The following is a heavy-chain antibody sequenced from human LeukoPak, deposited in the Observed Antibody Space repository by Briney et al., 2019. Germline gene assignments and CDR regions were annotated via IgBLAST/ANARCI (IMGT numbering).Heavy chain of an antibody. D-gene: IGHD6-13*01. J-gene: IGHJ4*02. CDR3: ARDIGEAVDY. CDR1: GLPFSRYW. CDR2: INSAGIST. V-gene: IGHV3-74*01. Sequence: GGPLRLSCTASGLPFSRYWMHWVPQVPGKGLVWVSRINSAGISTNYADSVKGRFTISRDNAKNTLYLQMNSLRAEGTAIYYCARDIGEAVDYWGQGTLVTVSS.